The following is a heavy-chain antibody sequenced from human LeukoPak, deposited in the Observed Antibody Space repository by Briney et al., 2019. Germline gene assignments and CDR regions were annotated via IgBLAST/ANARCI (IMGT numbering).Heavy chain of an antibody. CDR3: ARMFRSSWYINWFDP. D-gene: IGHD6-13*01. Sequence: PSDTLSLTCTVSGYSISSSYYWDWIRQPPGKGLDRIGSIYYGGSTYYNPSLKSRVTISVDTSKNQFSLKLNFVTAADTAMYYCARMFRSSWYINWFDPWGQGTLVTVSS. V-gene: IGHV4-38-2*02. CDR1: GYSISSSYY. CDR2: IYYGGST. J-gene: IGHJ5*02.